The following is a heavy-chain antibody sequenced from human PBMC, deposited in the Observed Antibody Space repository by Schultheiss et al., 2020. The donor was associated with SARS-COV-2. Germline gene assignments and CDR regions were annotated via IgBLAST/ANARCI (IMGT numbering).Heavy chain of an antibody. J-gene: IGHJ5*01. D-gene: IGHD3-16*01. CDR1: GYTFIGFW. CDR3: ARAIGGVNGYNYFDS. V-gene: IGHV3-7*03. Sequence: GESLKISCAASGYTFIGFWMSWVRQAPGKGLEWVANIKQDGCEQFYVDSLLRRFTISRDNAKNSLYLQMNSLRAADTAVYYCARAIGGVNGYNYFDSWGQGTLVTVSS. CDR2: IKQDGCEQ.